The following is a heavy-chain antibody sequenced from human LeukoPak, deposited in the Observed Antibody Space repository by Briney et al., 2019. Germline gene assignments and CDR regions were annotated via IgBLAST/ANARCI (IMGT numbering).Heavy chain of an antibody. Sequence: GGSLRLSCAASGFTFSSYAMTWVRQAPGKGLEWVSAISGSGGSTYYADSVKGRFTISRDNSKNTLYLQMNSLRGEDTAIYFCAKDGTWMQLWLGYWGQGTLVTVSS. D-gene: IGHD5-18*01. J-gene: IGHJ4*02. CDR2: ISGSGGST. CDR1: GFTFSSYA. V-gene: IGHV3-23*01. CDR3: AKDGTWMQLWLGY.